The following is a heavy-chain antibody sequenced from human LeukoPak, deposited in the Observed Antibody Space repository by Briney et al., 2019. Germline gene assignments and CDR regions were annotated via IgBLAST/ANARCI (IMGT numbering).Heavy chain of an antibody. V-gene: IGHV4-59*01. Sequence: ASETLSLTCTVSGGSISSYYWSWMRQPPGKGLEWIGYIYYSGSTNYNPSLKSRVTISVDTSKNQFSLKLSSVTAADTAVYYCARQYYYGSGSYYDLWGQGTLVTVSS. J-gene: IGHJ4*02. D-gene: IGHD3-10*01. CDR1: GGSISSYY. CDR3: ARQYYYGSGSYYDL. CDR2: IYYSGST.